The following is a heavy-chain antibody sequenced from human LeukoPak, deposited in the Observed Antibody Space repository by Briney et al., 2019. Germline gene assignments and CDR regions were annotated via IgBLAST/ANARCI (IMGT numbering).Heavy chain of an antibody. CDR3: AKGGPAAIWYYYYYMDV. CDR1: GFTFSSYG. Sequence: PGGSLRLSCAASGFTFSSYGMSWVRRAPGKGLEWVSAISGSGGSTYYADSVKGRFTISRDNSKNTLYLQMNSLRAEDTAVYYCAKGGPAAIWYYYYYMDVWGKGTTVTISS. CDR2: ISGSGGST. V-gene: IGHV3-23*01. J-gene: IGHJ6*03. D-gene: IGHD2-2*01.